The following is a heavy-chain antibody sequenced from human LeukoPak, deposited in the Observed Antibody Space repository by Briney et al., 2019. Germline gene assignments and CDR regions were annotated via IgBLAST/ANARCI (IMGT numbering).Heavy chain of an antibody. Sequence: SETLSLTCTVSGGSISSYYWSWIRQPPGKGLEWIGYIYYSGSTNYSPSLKSRVTISVDTSKNQFSLKLSSVTAADTAVYYCARDRTYYYDSSGYGFDYWGQGTLVTVSS. CDR3: ARDRTYYYDSSGYGFDY. D-gene: IGHD3-22*01. V-gene: IGHV4-59*01. J-gene: IGHJ4*02. CDR1: GGSISSYY. CDR2: IYYSGST.